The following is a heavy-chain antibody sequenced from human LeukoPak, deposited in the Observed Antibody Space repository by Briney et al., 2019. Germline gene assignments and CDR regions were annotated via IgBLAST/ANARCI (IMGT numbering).Heavy chain of an antibody. Sequence: PGGSLRLSCAASGFTFSDYYMSWIRQAPGKGLEWVSYISSSGSTIYYADSVKGRFTISRDDSKNTLYLHMNSLRAEDTAVYYCAKDKDYMVLSDYWGQGTLVTVSS. V-gene: IGHV3-11*01. CDR2: ISSSGSTI. J-gene: IGHJ4*02. D-gene: IGHD4-4*01. CDR1: GFTFSDYY. CDR3: AKDKDYMVLSDY.